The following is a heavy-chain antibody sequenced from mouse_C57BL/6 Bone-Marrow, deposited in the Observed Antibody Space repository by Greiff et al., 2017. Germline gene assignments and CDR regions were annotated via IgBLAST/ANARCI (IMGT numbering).Heavy chain of an antibody. V-gene: IGHV1-64*01. D-gene: IGHD1-1*01. J-gene: IGHJ2*01. CDR2: IHPNSGST. CDR3: ARSVVAPLFDY. CDR1: GYTFTSYW. Sequence: QVQLQQPGAELVKPGASVKLSCKASGYTFTSYWMHWVKQRPGQGLEWIGMIHPNSGSTNYNEKFKSKATLTVDKSSSTAYMQLSSLTSEDSAVYYCARSVVAPLFDYWGQGTTLTVSS.